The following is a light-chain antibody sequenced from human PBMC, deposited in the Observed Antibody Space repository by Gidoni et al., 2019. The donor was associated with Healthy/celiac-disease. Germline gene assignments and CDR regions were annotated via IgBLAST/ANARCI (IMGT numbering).Light chain of an antibody. Sequence: DIPMTQSPSHLSASVGDRVTITCRASQSISSWLAWYQQKPGKAPKLLIYKASSLESGVPSRFSGSGSGTEFTLTSSSLQPDDFATYYCQQYNSYPVTFGQGTKVEIK. CDR2: KAS. J-gene: IGKJ1*01. CDR1: QSISSW. CDR3: QQYNSYPVT. V-gene: IGKV1-5*03.